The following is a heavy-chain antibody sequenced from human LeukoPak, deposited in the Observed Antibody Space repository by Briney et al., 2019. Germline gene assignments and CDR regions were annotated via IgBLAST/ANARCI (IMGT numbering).Heavy chain of an antibody. D-gene: IGHD3-3*01. V-gene: IGHV4-4*07. J-gene: IGHJ4*02. CDR2: IYSSGST. Sequence: SETLSLTCTVSGGSISSYYWSWIRQPAGKGLQWIGRIYSSGSTNYSPSLKSRVTTSVDTSKNQFSLRLTSVTAADTAVYYCARDLGFWSGPDYWGQGTLVTVSS. CDR3: ARDLGFWSGPDY. CDR1: GGSISSYY.